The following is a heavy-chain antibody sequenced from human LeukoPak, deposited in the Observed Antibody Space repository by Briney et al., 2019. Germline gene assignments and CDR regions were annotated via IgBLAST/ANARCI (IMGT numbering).Heavy chain of an antibody. CDR3: ARSYDSSSPFDY. CDR1: GFTLSNNY. CDR2: IYSGGST. Sequence: PGGSLRLSCAASGFTLSNNYMTWVRQAPGKGLEWVSGIYSGGSTDYADSVKGRFTISRDNSKNTLYLQMNSLRAEDTAVYYCARSYDSSSPFDYWGQGTLVTVSS. J-gene: IGHJ4*02. D-gene: IGHD3-22*01. V-gene: IGHV3-66*01.